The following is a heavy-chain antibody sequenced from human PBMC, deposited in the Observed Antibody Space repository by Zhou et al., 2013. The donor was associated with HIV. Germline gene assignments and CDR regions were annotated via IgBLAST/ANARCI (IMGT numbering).Heavy chain of an antibody. CDR2: IIPIFGTA. CDR3: ARSEHGASSILLAFDI. CDR1: GGTFSSYA. V-gene: IGHV1-69*05. Sequence: QVQLVQSGAEVKKPGSSVKVSCKASGGTFSSYAISWVRQAPGQGLEWMGGIIPIFGTANYAQKFQGRVTITTDESTSTAYMELSSLRSEDTAVYYCARSEHGASSILLAFDIWGQGTMVTVSS. J-gene: IGHJ3*02. D-gene: IGHD3-3*02.